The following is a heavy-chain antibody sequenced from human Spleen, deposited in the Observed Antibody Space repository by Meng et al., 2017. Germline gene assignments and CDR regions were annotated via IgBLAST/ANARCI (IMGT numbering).Heavy chain of an antibody. Sequence: SETLSLTCTVSGGSINSSSYHWGWIRQPPGKGLEWIGSIYYSASTYYNPSLKSRVTMSVDTSKNQFSLKLTSVTAADTAVYYCARDLVEWELPTHWFDPWGQGTLVTVSS. V-gene: IGHV4-39*07. CDR3: ARDLVEWELPTHWFDP. J-gene: IGHJ5*02. CDR1: GGSINSSSYH. CDR2: IYYSAST. D-gene: IGHD1-26*01.